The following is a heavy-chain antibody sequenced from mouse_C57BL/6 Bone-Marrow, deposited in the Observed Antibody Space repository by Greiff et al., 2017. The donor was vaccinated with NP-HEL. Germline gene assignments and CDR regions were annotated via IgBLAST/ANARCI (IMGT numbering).Heavy chain of an antibody. CDR1: GYTFTSYW. CDR3: ARGAPYYYGSIVYYAMDY. V-gene: IGHV1-59*01. Sequence: QVQLQQPGAELVRPGTSVKLSCKASGYTFTSYWMHWVKQRPGQGLEWIGVIDPSDSYTNYNQKFKGKATLTVDTSSSTAYMQLSSLTSEDSAVYYCARGAPYYYGSIVYYAMDYWGQGTSVTVSS. J-gene: IGHJ4*01. CDR2: IDPSDSYT. D-gene: IGHD1-1*01.